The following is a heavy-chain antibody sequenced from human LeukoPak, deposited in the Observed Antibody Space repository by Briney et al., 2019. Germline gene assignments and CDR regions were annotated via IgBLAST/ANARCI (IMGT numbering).Heavy chain of an antibody. CDR2: IYYSGST. Sequence: SETLSPTCTVSGGSISSYYWSWIRQPPGKGLEWIGYIYYSGSTNYNPSLKSRVTISVDTSKNQFSLKLSSVTAADTAVYYCARVPGDYWGQGTLVTVSS. D-gene: IGHD7-27*01. CDR1: GGSISSYY. J-gene: IGHJ4*02. V-gene: IGHV4-59*08. CDR3: ARVPGDY.